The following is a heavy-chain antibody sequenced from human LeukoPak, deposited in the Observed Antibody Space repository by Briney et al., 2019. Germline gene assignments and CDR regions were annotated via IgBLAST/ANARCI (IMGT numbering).Heavy chain of an antibody. D-gene: IGHD6-19*01. V-gene: IGHV3-74*01. Sequence: PGGSLRLSCAASGFTFSSYWMHWVRQAPGKGLVWVSRINSDGSSTSYADSVKGRFTISRDNAKNSLYLQMNSLRAEDTAVYYCAREARLRKQWLVDWDYYMDVWGKGTTVTVSS. J-gene: IGHJ6*03. CDR2: INSDGSST. CDR1: GFTFSSYW. CDR3: AREARLRKQWLVDWDYYMDV.